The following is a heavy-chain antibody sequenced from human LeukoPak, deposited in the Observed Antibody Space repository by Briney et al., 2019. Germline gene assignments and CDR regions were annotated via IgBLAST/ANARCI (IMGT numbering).Heavy chain of an antibody. Sequence: ASVKVSCKASGYTFTSYGISWVRQAPGQGLEWMGWISAYNGNTNYAQKLQGRVTMTTDTSTSTAYMEVRSLRSDDTAVYYCARDIPTVTPLDYWGQGTLVTVSS. D-gene: IGHD4-11*01. CDR1: GYTFTSYG. CDR3: ARDIPTVTPLDY. J-gene: IGHJ4*02. CDR2: ISAYNGNT. V-gene: IGHV1-18*01.